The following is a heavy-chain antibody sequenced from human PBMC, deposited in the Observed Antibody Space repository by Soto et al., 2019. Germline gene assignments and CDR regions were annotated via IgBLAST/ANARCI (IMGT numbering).Heavy chain of an antibody. CDR2: IDPSDSYT. CDR3: ARHKGAATAYYYYGMDV. Sequence: GESLKISCKGSGYSFTSYWISWVRQMPGKGLEWMGRIDPSDSYTSYSPSFQGHVTISADKSISTAYLQWSSLKASDTAMYYCARHKGAATAYYYYGMDVWGQGTTVTVSS. CDR1: GYSFTSYW. D-gene: IGHD2-15*01. V-gene: IGHV5-10-1*01. J-gene: IGHJ6*02.